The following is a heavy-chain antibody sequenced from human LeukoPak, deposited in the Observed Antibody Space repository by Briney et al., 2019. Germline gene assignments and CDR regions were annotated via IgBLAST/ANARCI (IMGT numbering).Heavy chain of an antibody. CDR3: ARTYPNSGSVDY. J-gene: IGHJ4*02. D-gene: IGHD1-26*01. CDR2: IYHSGST. V-gene: IGHV4-30-2*01. CDR1: GGSISSGGYS. Sequence: SETLSLTCAVSGGSISSGGYSWSWSRQPPGKGLEWIGYIYHSGSTYYNPSLKSRVTISVDRSKNQFSLKLSSVTAADTAVYYCARTYPNSGSVDYWGQGTLVTVSS.